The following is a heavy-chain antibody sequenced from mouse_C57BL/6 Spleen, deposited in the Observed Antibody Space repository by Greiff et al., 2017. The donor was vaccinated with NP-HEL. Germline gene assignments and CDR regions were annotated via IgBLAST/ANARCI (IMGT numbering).Heavy chain of an antibody. V-gene: IGHV1-76*01. CDR3: ARWAYYSNLDY. D-gene: IGHD2-5*01. Sequence: QVQLKQSGAELVRPGASVKLSCKASGYTFTDYYINWVKQRPGQGLEWIARIYPGSGNTYYNEKFKGKATLTAEKSSSTAYMQLSSLTSEDSAVYFCARWAYYSNLDYWGQGTTLTVSS. J-gene: IGHJ2*01. CDR1: GYTFTDYY. CDR2: IYPGSGNT.